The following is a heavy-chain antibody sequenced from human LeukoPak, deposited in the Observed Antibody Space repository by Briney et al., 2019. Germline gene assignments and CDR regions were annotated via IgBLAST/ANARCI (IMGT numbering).Heavy chain of an antibody. CDR3: AGVEMATYYYYGMDV. CDR1: GFTFSSYW. CDR2: INSDGSST. D-gene: IGHD5-24*01. Sequence: GGSLRLSCAASGFTFSSYWMHWVRQAPGKGLVWVSRINSDGSSTSYADSVKGRFTISRDNAKYTLYLQMNSLRAEDTAVYYCAGVEMATYYYYGMDVWGQGTAVTVSS. J-gene: IGHJ6*02. V-gene: IGHV3-74*01.